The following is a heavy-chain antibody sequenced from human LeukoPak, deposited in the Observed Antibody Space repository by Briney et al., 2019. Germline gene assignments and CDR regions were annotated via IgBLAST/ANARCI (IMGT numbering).Heavy chain of an antibody. Sequence: GGSLRLSCAASGFTFSSYWMHWVRQAPGKGLVWVSRIKSDGSSTSYADSVKGRFTIARDNAKNTLYLQMNSLRAEDTAVYYCARDREVVAGTASDYWGQGTLATVSS. CDR3: ARDREVVAGTASDY. CDR1: GFTFSSYW. D-gene: IGHD6-19*01. V-gene: IGHV3-74*01. CDR2: IKSDGSST. J-gene: IGHJ4*02.